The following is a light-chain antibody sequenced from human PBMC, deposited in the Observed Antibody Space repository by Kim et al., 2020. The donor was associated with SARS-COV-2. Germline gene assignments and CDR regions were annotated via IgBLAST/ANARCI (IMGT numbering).Light chain of an antibody. CDR1: QTINNK. J-gene: IGKJ1*01. Sequence: AQGERATLSGRASQTINNKLVWYQQKPGQAPRLRIYDATTRATGIPARFIGSGSETDFTLTISSLQSEDFAVYYCQQSNNWPPLTFGQGTKVDIK. CDR3: QQSNNWPPLT. CDR2: DAT. V-gene: IGKV3-15*01.